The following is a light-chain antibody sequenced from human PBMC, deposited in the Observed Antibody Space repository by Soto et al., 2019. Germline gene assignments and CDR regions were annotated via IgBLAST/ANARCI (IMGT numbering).Light chain of an antibody. Sequence: EIVMTQSPATLSVSPGDRATLSCRASQSVSTNLAWYQQKPGQAPRLLISGASIRATGVPGRFSGSRSGTEFTLTIGSLQSEDFAVYYCQQYNNWPPITFGQGTRLEIK. CDR1: QSVSTN. CDR2: GAS. J-gene: IGKJ5*01. CDR3: QQYNNWPPIT. V-gene: IGKV3-15*01.